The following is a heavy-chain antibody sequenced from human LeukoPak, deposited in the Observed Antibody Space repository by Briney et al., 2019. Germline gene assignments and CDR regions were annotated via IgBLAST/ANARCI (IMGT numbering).Heavy chain of an antibody. CDR2: ISDNGDSA. J-gene: IGHJ4*02. Sequence: GGSLRLSCAASGFTFSSYAMRWVRQAPGKGLEWVSVISDNGDSAFYRDSVKGRFTMSRDNSKNTLFLQMSSLRAEDTAIYYCAPDLRGTDWSLDYWGQGTLVTVSS. D-gene: IGHD3-9*01. V-gene: IGHV3-23*01. CDR3: APDLRGTDWSLDY. CDR1: GFTFSSYA.